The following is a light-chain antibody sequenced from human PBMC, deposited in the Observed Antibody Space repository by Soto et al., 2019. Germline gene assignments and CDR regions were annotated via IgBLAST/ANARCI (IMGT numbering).Light chain of an antibody. CDR1: QDVGTY. Sequence: VLTQSPVTLSLSPGERASLSCRASQDVGTYVAWYQVRGGQAPRLLISGASKRATGIPDRINGGGSGADFILTINSLKSGDSAVYFCQQGGNWPVTFGQGTRVEIK. V-gene: IGKV3D-11*01. CDR3: QQGGNWPVT. CDR2: GAS. J-gene: IGKJ5*01.